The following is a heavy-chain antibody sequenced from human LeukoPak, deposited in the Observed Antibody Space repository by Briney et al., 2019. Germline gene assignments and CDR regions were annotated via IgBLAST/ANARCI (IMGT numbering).Heavy chain of an antibody. D-gene: IGHD6-13*01. Sequence: SVKVSCKASGGTFSSYAISWVRQAPGQGLEWMGRIIPILGIANYAHKFQGRVTITADKSTSTAYMELSSLRSEDTAVYYCARVGIAAAEGPWFDPWGQGTLVTVSS. CDR1: GGTFSSYA. V-gene: IGHV1-69*04. J-gene: IGHJ5*02. CDR2: IIPILGIA. CDR3: ARVGIAAAEGPWFDP.